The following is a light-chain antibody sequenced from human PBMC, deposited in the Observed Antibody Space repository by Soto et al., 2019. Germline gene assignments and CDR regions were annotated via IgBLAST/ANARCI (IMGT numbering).Light chain of an antibody. J-gene: IGLJ1*01. CDR1: SSEVGGYNY. V-gene: IGLV2-14*01. Sequence: QSVLTQPASVSGSPGQSITISCTGTSSEVGGYNYVSWYQQRPGKSPKFMIYDVSNRPSGVSNRFSGSKSGNTASLTISGLQAEDEADYYCSSYTTSNTRQIVFGTGTKVTVL. CDR2: DVS. CDR3: SSYTTSNTRQIV.